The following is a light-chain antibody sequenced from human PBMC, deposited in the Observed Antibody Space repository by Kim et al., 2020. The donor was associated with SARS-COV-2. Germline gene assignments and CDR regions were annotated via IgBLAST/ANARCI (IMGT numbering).Light chain of an antibody. V-gene: IGLV1-51*01. Sequence: TVNDACTGNSSKTGNNYVAWEQAAPGTAPKLHIYDNNKRPSGIHDRFSGYKSDTSATLGITGLQTGDEADYYCETWDSSLSAVVFGGGTKLTVL. CDR3: ETWDSSLSAVV. CDR1: SSKTGNNY. CDR2: DNN. J-gene: IGLJ2*01.